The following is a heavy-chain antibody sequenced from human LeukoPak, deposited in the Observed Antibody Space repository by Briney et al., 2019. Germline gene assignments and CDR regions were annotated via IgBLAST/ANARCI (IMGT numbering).Heavy chain of an antibody. D-gene: IGHD4-17*01. CDR3: ARDLSDYGVTRFDY. V-gene: IGHV3-48*01. CDR1: GFTFSSYS. J-gene: IGHJ4*02. Sequence: GGSLRLSCAASGFTFSSYSMNWVRQAPGKGLDWVSYISSSSSTIYYADSVKGRFTFSRDNAKNSLYLQMNSLRAEDTAVYYCARDLSDYGVTRFDYWGRGTLVTVSS. CDR2: ISSSSSTI.